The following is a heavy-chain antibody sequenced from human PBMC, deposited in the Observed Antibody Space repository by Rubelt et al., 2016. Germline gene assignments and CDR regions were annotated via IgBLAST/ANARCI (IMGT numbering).Heavy chain of an antibody. D-gene: IGHD3-9*01. Sequence: EVQLVESGGGLVQPGGSLRLSCEASAFTLSDHYIDWVRQAPGKGLEWVSAISGSGGSTYYADSVMCRFIIARDNSNDTLYVQMNSLRAEDTAVYYCANNYDILTGYDYWGQGTLVTVSS. CDR3: ANNYDILTGYDY. J-gene: IGHJ4*02. CDR2: ISGSGGST. V-gene: IGHV3-23*04. CDR1: AFTLSDHY.